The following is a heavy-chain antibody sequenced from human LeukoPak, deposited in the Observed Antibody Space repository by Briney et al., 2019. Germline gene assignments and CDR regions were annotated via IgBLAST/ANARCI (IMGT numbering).Heavy chain of an antibody. CDR1: GFTFSAYG. D-gene: IGHD5-24*01. J-gene: IGHJ4*02. CDR2: ISYDGSYQ. Sequence: GGSLRLSCAVSGFTFSAYGMHWVRQAPGKGLEWVAVISYDGSYQAYADSVKGRFTVSRDSSKNTLYLQLNSLRPEDTGLYYCAKERRRDGYNYKDYWGQGTQVSVSS. CDR3: AKERRRDGYNYKDY. V-gene: IGHV3-30*04.